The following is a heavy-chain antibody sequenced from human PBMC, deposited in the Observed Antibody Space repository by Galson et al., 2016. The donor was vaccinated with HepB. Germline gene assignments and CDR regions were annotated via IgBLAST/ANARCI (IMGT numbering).Heavy chain of an antibody. CDR1: GFTFSVYN. Sequence: SLRLSCAASGFTFSVYNMHWARQAPGKGLQWIAWITISSQNMYYAHSVKGRFTISRDNSKNSLYLEMNSLRDEDTAVYYCARDDYFRLGYWGQGTLVTVSS. D-gene: IGHD3-16*01. V-gene: IGHV3-48*02. J-gene: IGHJ4*02. CDR2: ITISSQNM. CDR3: ARDDYFRLGY.